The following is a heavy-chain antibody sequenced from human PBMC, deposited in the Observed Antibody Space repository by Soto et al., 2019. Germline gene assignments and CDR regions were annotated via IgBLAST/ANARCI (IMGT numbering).Heavy chain of an antibody. J-gene: IGHJ4*02. CDR1: GYTFTSYG. CDR3: AREGRAAREDAPTFSDS. CDR2: ISAYNGNT. V-gene: IGHV1-18*04. Sequence: QVQLVQSGAEVKKPGSSVKVSGKASGYTFTSYGISWVRQAPGQGLEWMGWISAYNGNTNYAQKLQGRVTMTTDTSTSTAYMELRSLRSDDTAVYSCAREGRAAREDAPTFSDSWGQGTLVTVSS. D-gene: IGHD6-6*01.